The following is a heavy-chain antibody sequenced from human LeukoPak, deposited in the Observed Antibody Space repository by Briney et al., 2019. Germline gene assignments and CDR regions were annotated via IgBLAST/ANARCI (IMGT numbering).Heavy chain of an antibody. V-gene: IGHV1-8*01. D-gene: IGHD3-10*01. J-gene: IGHJ6*03. CDR1: GYTFTSYD. CDR3: ARDGSRVYGSGSYYSGYYYYYMDV. CDR2: MNPNSGNT. Sequence: ASVKVSCKASGYTFTSYDINWVRQATGQGLEWMGWMNPNSGNTGYAQKFQGRVTMTRNTSISTAYMELSSLRSEDTAVYYCARDGSRVYGSGSYYSGYYYYYMDVWGEGTTVTISS.